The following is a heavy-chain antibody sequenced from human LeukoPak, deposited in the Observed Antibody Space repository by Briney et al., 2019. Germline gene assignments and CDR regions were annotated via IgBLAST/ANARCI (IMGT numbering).Heavy chain of an antibody. CDR1: GGTFSSYT. CDR3: ARGLRFFAGGYTDV. CDR2: IIPILGIA. J-gene: IGHJ6*03. D-gene: IGHD3-3*01. Sequence: SVKVSCKASGGTFSSYTISWVRQAPGQGLEWMGRIIPILGIANYAQKFQGRVTIAADKSTRTGYMGLSSLRSEDTAVYYCARGLRFFAGGYTDVWGKGTTVTVSS. V-gene: IGHV1-69*02.